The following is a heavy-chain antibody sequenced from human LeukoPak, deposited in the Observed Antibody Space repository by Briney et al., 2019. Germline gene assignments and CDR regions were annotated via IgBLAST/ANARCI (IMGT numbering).Heavy chain of an antibody. V-gene: IGHV4-31*03. J-gene: IGHJ4*02. CDR2: IYYSGST. CDR3: ARVQYYDFWSGYSTNTYYFDY. CDR1: GGSISSGGYY. D-gene: IGHD3-3*01. Sequence: SETLPLTCTVSGGSISSGGYYWSWIRQHPGRGLEWIGYIYYSGSTYYNPSLKSRVTISVDTSKNQFSLKLSSVTAADTAVYYCARVQYYDFWSGYSTNTYYFDYWGQGTLVTVSS.